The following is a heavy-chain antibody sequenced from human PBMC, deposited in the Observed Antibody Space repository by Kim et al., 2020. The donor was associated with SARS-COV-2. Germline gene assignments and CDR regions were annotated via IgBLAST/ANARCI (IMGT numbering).Heavy chain of an antibody. Sequence: SETLSLTCTVSGGSISSSSYYWGWIRQPPGKGLEWIGSIYYSGSTYYNPSLKSRVTISVDTSKNQFSLKLSSVTAADTAVYYCARDVLRWIGNDAFDIWGQGTMVTVSS. D-gene: IGHD5-12*01. CDR1: GGSISSSSYY. CDR2: IYYSGST. CDR3: ARDVLRWIGNDAFDI. J-gene: IGHJ3*02. V-gene: IGHV4-39*07.